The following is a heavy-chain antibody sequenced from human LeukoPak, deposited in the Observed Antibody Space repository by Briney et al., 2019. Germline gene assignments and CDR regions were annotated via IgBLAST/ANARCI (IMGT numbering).Heavy chain of an antibody. CDR2: ISVHNGNT. D-gene: IGHD6-19*01. CDR3: ARVESRGWSAFDY. Sequence: ASVKVSCKASGYTFSNYAISWVRHAPGQGLEWGGWISVHNGNTKYAQKLQGRVTMTTDTSTTTAYMELRSLTSDDTAVYFWARVESRGWSAFDYWGQGTLVTVFS. J-gene: IGHJ4*02. V-gene: IGHV1-18*01. CDR1: GYTFSNYA.